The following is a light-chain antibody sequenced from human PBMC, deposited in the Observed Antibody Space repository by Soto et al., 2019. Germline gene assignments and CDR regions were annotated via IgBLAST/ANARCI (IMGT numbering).Light chain of an antibody. CDR3: SSYAGSNNLV. J-gene: IGLJ1*01. CDR2: EVS. CDR1: SSDVGGYNY. V-gene: IGLV2-8*01. Sequence: QSALTQPPSASGSPGQSVTISCTGTSSDVGGYNYVSWYQQHPGKAPKLMIYEVSKRPSGVPDRFSGSKSGNPASLTVSGLQAEDEAEYYCSSYAGSNNLVFGTGTKLTVL.